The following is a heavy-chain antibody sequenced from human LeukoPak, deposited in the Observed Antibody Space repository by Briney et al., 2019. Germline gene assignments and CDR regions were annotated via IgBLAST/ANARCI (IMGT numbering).Heavy chain of an antibody. J-gene: IGHJ4*02. V-gene: IGHV3-74*01. CDR1: GFTFSSYW. CDR3: AKVIGVAGGDFDY. Sequence: PGGSLRLSCAASGFTFSSYWMHWVRQAPGKGPVWVSRINSDGSTTSHADSVKGRFTISRDNAKNTLYLQMNSLRAEDTAVYYCAKVIGVAGGDFDYWGQGTLVTVSS. CDR2: INSDGSTT. D-gene: IGHD6-19*01.